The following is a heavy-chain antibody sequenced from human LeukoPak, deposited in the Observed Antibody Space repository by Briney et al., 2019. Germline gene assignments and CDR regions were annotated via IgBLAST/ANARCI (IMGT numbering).Heavy chain of an antibody. J-gene: IGHJ4*02. Sequence: GGSLRLSCAASAFTFSTYAMSWVRQAPGKGLEWVASIDPDGNERCYVDSVKGRFTISRDNAKNSLYLQMNSLRAEDTAVYYCARDATVTTDYWGQGTLVTVSS. CDR3: ARDATVTTDY. D-gene: IGHD4-17*01. V-gene: IGHV3-7*01. CDR2: IDPDGNER. CDR1: AFTFSTYA.